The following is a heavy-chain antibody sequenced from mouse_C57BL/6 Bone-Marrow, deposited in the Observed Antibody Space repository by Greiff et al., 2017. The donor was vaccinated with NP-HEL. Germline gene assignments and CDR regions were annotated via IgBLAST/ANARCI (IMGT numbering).Heavy chain of an antibody. CDR2: IDPANGNT. CDR3: AGWCLAWFAY. D-gene: IGHD1-1*02. Sequence: VQLQQSVAELVRPGASVKLSCTASGFNIKNTYMHWVKQRPEQGLEWIGRIDPANGNTKYAPKFQGKATIISDTSSNTACLQLRGLAAEDTAIYYGAGWCLAWFAYRGKGTLVTVSA. V-gene: IGHV14-3*01. J-gene: IGHJ3*01. CDR1: GFNIKNTY.